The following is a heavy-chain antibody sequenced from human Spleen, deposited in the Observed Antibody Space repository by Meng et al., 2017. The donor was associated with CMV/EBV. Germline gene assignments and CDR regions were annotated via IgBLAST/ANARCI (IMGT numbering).Heavy chain of an antibody. CDR2: IIPILDIT. J-gene: IGHJ5*02. D-gene: IGHD2-15*01. CDR1: GATFSSYA. Sequence: SVQVSCKASGATFSSYAITWVRQAPGQGLEWMGTIIPILDITNYAQKFQGRVTITADKSTSTIYMELSSLRSEDTAVYYCGRYTDIVAVIAATRDYWFDPWGQGTLVTVSS. V-gene: IGHV1-69*04. CDR3: GRYTDIVAVIAATRDYWFDP.